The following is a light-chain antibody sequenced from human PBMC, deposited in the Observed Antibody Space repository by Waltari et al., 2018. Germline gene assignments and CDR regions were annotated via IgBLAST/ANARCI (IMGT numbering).Light chain of an antibody. CDR1: TGPVTTGQF. Sequence: QAVVTQEPSLTVSPGGTVTLTCASSTGPVTTGQFPFWYQQRPGHAPRTLLYPATTTPLLTPARFSGSLLGGKAALTLSGAQPEDDADYYCLLSYGGTVLFGGGTKLTVL. CDR3: LLSYGGTVL. J-gene: IGLJ2*01. CDR2: PAT. V-gene: IGLV7-46*01.